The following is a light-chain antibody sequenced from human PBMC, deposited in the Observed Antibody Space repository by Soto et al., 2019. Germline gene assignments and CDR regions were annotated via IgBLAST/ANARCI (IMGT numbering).Light chain of an antibody. V-gene: IGLV2-14*01. CDR3: SSYTTVSTYV. J-gene: IGLJ1*01. CDR1: SSDVGGYNY. Sequence: QSALTQPASVSGSPGQSITISCTGTSSDVGGYNYVSWYQQHPGKAPKLMIYDVRNRPSGVSNRFSGSKSVNTASLTISGLQAEDEGDYYCSSYTTVSTYVFGTGTKVTVL. CDR2: DVR.